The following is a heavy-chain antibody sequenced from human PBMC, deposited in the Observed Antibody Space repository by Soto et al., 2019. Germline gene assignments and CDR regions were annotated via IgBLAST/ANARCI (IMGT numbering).Heavy chain of an antibody. Sequence: EVQLVESGGGLVQPGGSLRLSCAASGFTFSSSWMHWVRQAPGKGLVWVSRINSDGSSTSYADSVKGRFTISRDNAKNTLYLQMNSLRAEDTAVYYCARVDIAAGGIPNWGQGSLVTVSS. J-gene: IGHJ4*02. CDR2: INSDGSST. V-gene: IGHV3-74*01. CDR3: ARVDIAAGGIPN. D-gene: IGHD6-13*01. CDR1: GFTFSSSW.